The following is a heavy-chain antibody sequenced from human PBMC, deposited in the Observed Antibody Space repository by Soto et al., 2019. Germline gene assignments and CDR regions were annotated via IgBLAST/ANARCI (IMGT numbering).Heavy chain of an antibody. Sequence: PGEALKISWKGSGYSFTSYWIGWVRQMPGKGLELMGIIYPGDSDTRYSQSFQGQVTIAAEKSISTAYLQWRSLKASDTAMYYCARASYCSSTSCHPYSYYGMHXWGQVTTVTVS. D-gene: IGHD2-2*01. CDR3: ARASYCSSTSCHPYSYYGMHX. J-gene: IGHJ6*02. CDR2: IYPGDSDT. V-gene: IGHV5-51*01. CDR1: GYSFTSYW.